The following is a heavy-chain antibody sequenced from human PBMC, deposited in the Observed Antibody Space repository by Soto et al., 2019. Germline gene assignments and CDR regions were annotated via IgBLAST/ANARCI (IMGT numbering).Heavy chain of an antibody. D-gene: IGHD3-9*01. CDR1: GGSINNYY. CDR2: IYYSGST. J-gene: IGHJ3*02. CDR3: ARALILTGYYIHDVFDI. Sequence: SETLSLTCTVSGGSINNYYWSWIRQPPGKGLEWIGYIYYSGSTNYNPSLKSRVTISVDTSKNQFSLKLSSVTAADTAVYYCARALILTGYYIHDVFDIWGQGTMVTVSS. V-gene: IGHV4-59*12.